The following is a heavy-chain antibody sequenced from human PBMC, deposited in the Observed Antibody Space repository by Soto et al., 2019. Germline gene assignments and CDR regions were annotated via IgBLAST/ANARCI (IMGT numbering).Heavy chain of an antibody. J-gene: IGHJ5*02. CDR2: IIPILGIA. V-gene: IGHV1-69*04. CDR1: RYTFTKYF. CDR3: ARDSWFGESNPPRNWFDP. D-gene: IGHD3-10*01. Sequence: ASVKVSCKASRYTFTKYFTQWVRQAPGQGLEWMGRIIPILGIANYAQKFQGRVTITADKSTSTAYMELSSLRSEDTAVYYCARDSWFGESNPPRNWFDPWGQGTLVTVSS.